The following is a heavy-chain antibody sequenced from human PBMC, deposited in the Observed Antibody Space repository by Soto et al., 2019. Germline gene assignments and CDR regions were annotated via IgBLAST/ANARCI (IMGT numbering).Heavy chain of an antibody. D-gene: IGHD6-13*01. Sequence: GGSLRLSCAASGFTFSSYGMHWVRQAPGKGLEWVAVIWYDGSNKYYADSVKGRFTISRDNSKNTLYLQMNSLRAEDTAVYYCARDRIAAAGDAFDIWGQGTMVTVSS. J-gene: IGHJ3*02. CDR2: IWYDGSNK. V-gene: IGHV3-33*01. CDR1: GFTFSSYG. CDR3: ARDRIAAAGDAFDI.